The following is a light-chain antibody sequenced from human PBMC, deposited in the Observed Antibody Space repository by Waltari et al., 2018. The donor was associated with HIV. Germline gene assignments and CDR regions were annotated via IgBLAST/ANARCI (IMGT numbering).Light chain of an antibody. V-gene: IGKV1-5*03. J-gene: IGKJ2*01. CDR2: KAS. CDR1: QNISRW. CDR3: QQYDIDFYT. Sequence: DIQMTQSPSTLSASVGDRVTFTCRASQNISRWLAWYQQKPGKAPKLLIYKASTLHNGVSRRFSGSGSGTEFTLTITSLLRDDFATYYCQQYDIDFYTFGQGTKLEIK.